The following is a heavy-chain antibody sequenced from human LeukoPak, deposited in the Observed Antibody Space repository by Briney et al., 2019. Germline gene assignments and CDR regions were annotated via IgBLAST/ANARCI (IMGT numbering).Heavy chain of an antibody. J-gene: IGHJ4*02. V-gene: IGHV3-23*01. CDR2: ITGSGGST. D-gene: IGHD3-10*01. CDR3: AKRLNYYGSGSYFDY. CDR1: GFTFSSYA. Sequence: PGGSLRLSCAASGFTFSSYALNWVRQAPGKGLEWVSAITGSGGSTYYADSVKGRLTVSRDNSKNTLYLQMNSLRAEDTAVYYCAKRLNYYGSGSYFDYWGQGTLVTVSS.